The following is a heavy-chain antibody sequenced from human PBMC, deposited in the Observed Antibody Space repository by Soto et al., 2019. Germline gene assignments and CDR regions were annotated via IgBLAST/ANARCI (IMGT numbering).Heavy chain of an antibody. CDR2: INPSGGST. CDR1: GYTFSDYY. J-gene: IGHJ4*02. V-gene: IGHV1-46*01. CDR3: GRGSSLALEY. Sequence: QVQLVQSGAEVKKPGASVKVSCKASGYTFSDYYMHWVRQAPGQGLEWVRLINPSGGSTTNVQKFQRRVTTTRDTSTSTVYMDLSSLRSEDTAVYYFGRGSSLALEYWGQGTPATVSS.